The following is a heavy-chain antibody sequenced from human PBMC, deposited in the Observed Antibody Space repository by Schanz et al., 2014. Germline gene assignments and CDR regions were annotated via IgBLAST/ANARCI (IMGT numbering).Heavy chain of an antibody. Sequence: QVQLLQFGGGVVQPGRSLRLSCAASGFTFSSYAMHWVRQAPGKGLEWVALISNDGSIKYYADSVEGRFTISRDNSRNTLYLQMNSLRTEDTAVYYCASCSGYSDYGTYFDFWGQGTLVTVSS. CDR3: ASCSGYSDYGTYFDF. J-gene: IGHJ4*02. CDR1: GFTFSSYA. V-gene: IGHV3-30-3*01. D-gene: IGHD5-12*01. CDR2: ISNDGSIK.